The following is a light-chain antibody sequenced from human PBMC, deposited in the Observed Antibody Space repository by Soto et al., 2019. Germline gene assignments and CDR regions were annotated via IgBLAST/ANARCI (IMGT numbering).Light chain of an antibody. Sequence: EIMMTQSPATLSVSPGERATLSCRASQSVKSSLAWYQQKPGQAPRLLIYGASTRATGIPARFSGSGSGTEFTLTISSLQYEDSAVYYCQHYNHWLWTFGQGTKVDI. J-gene: IGKJ1*01. CDR1: QSVKSS. V-gene: IGKV3-15*01. CDR3: QHYNHWLWT. CDR2: GAS.